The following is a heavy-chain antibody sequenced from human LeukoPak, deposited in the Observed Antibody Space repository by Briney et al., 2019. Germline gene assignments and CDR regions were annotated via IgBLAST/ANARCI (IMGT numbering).Heavy chain of an antibody. CDR3: ARGYSGYDHTFDY. V-gene: IGHV4-59*01. D-gene: IGHD5-12*01. CDR1: GGSLSSYY. Sequence: SETLSLTCTVSGGSLSSYYWSWIRQPPGKGLEWIGYLYYSGSTNYNPSLESRVTISVDTSKNQFSLKLSSVTAADTAVYYCARGYSGYDHTFDYWGQGTLVTVSS. J-gene: IGHJ4*02. CDR2: LYYSGST.